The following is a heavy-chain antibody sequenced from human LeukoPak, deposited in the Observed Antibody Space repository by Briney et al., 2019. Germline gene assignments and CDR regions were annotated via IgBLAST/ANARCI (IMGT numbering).Heavy chain of an antibody. Sequence: SETLSLTCAVYGGSFNGYYWSWIRQPPGKGLGWIGEINHSGSTNYNPSLKSRVTISVDTSKNQFSLKLSSVTAADTAVYYCERSSLVVVVAATPRFDYWGQGTLVTVSS. CDR1: GGSFNGYY. CDR3: ERSSLVVVVAATPRFDY. V-gene: IGHV4-34*01. D-gene: IGHD2-15*01. J-gene: IGHJ4*02. CDR2: INHSGST.